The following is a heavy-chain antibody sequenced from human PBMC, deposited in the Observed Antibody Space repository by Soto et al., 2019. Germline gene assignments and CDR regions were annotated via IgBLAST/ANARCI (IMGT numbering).Heavy chain of an antibody. CDR1: GFTFSSYE. D-gene: IGHD3-16*01. Sequence: EVQLVESGGGLVQPGGSLRLSCAASGFTFSSYEMNWVRQAPGKGLEWVSYISSSGSTIYYADSVKGRFTISRDNAKNSLYLQMNRLRAEDTAVYYCARGGPTWYFDYWGQGSLVTVSS. CDR2: ISSSGSTI. CDR3: ARGGPTWYFDY. J-gene: IGHJ4*02. V-gene: IGHV3-48*03.